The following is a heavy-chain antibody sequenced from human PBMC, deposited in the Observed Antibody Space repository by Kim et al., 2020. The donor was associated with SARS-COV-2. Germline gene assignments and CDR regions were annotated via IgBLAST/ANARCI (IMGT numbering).Heavy chain of an antibody. V-gene: IGHV6-1*01. Sequence: EYTESVKSRITINADTSKNQFSLQLNSVSPEDTAVYYCARDTPGQKAYDIWGQGTMVTVSS. CDR3: ARDTPGQKAYDI. J-gene: IGHJ3*02.